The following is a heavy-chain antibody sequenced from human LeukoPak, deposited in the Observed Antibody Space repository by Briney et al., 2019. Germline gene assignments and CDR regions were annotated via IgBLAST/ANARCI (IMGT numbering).Heavy chain of an antibody. D-gene: IGHD6-19*01. J-gene: IGHJ4*02. Sequence: PSETLSLTCTVSGGSISSYYWSWIRQPPGKGLEWIGYIYYSGSTNYNPSLKSRVTMSVDTSKNQFSLKLSSVTAADTAVYYCASLRDSSGWYYFDYWGQGTLVTVSS. V-gene: IGHV4-59*08. CDR2: IYYSGST. CDR1: GGSISSYY. CDR3: ASLRDSSGWYYFDY.